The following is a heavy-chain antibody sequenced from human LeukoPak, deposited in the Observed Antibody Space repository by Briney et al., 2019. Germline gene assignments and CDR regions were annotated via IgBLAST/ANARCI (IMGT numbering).Heavy chain of an antibody. D-gene: IGHD3-10*01. V-gene: IGHV3-30*18. J-gene: IGHJ4*02. Sequence: GGSLRLSCAASGFTFSSYGMHWVRQAPGKGLEWVAVISYDGSNKYYADSVKGRFTISRDNSKNTLYLQMNSLRAEDTAVYYCAKDARNYYGSGSSLDYWGQGTLVTVSS. CDR3: AKDARNYYGSGSSLDY. CDR1: GFTFSSYG. CDR2: ISYDGSNK.